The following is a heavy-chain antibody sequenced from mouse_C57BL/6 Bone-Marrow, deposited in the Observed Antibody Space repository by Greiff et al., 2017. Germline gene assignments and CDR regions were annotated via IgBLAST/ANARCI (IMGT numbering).Heavy chain of an antibody. Sequence: EVMLVESGGDLVKPGGSLKLSCAASGFTFSSYGMSWVRQTPDKRLEWVATISSGGSYTYYPDSVKGRFTISRDNAKNTLYLQMSSLKSEDTAMYYCARPDLAWFAYWGQGTLVTVSA. CDR1: GFTFSSYG. V-gene: IGHV5-6*01. CDR2: ISSGGSYT. J-gene: IGHJ3*01. CDR3: ARPDLAWFAY.